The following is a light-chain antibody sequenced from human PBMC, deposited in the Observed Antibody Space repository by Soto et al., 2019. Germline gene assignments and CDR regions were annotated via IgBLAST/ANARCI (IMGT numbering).Light chain of an antibody. CDR1: QSISSW. J-gene: IGKJ1*01. Sequence: DIQMTQSPSTLSASVGDRVTITCRARQSISSWLAWYQQKPGKAPKLLIYHASSLERWVPSMFNGGGSGKELTLSISSLQPDDFATYYCKRYYSYRTSPQGTKVDIK. CDR2: HAS. V-gene: IGKV1-5*01. CDR3: KRYYSYRT.